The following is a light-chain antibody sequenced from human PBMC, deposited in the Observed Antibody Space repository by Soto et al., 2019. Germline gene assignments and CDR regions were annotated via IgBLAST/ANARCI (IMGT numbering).Light chain of an antibody. CDR2: GAS. CDR1: QYIGDF. J-gene: IGKJ1*01. CDR3: QQSFFVLGT. Sequence: DIQMTQSPPSLSASVGDRVTITCRASQYIGDFLNWYQQTPGKPPKLLIFGASNLHIGVPLRFSGSGSGTDFTLTITNLQPEDFATYYCQQSFFVLGTFGRGTK. V-gene: IGKV1-39*01.